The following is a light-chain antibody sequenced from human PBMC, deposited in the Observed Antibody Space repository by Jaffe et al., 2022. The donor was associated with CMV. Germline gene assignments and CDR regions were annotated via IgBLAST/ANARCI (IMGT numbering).Light chain of an antibody. J-gene: IGKJ4*01. Sequence: ETVMTQSPATLSVSLGGRATLSCRASHSVDKKLAWYQQKPGQAPRLLIYGASTRATGIPARFSGSGSGTEFTLTISSLQSEDSAVYFCQQYNYWPPLTFGGGTKVEIK. V-gene: IGKV3-15*01. CDR3: QQYNYWPPLT. CDR2: GAS. CDR1: HSVDKK.